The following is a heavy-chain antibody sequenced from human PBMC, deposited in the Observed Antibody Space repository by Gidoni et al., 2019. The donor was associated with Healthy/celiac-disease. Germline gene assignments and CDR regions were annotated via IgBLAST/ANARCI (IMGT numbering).Heavy chain of an antibody. CDR3: ARDLTEGYSSY. J-gene: IGHJ4*02. CDR2: ISSISSYI. Sequence: EVQLVESGGGLVKPGGSLRLSCAASGFTFSSYSMNWVRPAPGKGLEWVSSISSISSYIYYADSVKGRFTISRDNAKNSLYLQMNSLRAEDTAVYYCARDLTEGYSSYWGQGTLVTVSS. CDR1: GFTFSSYS. V-gene: IGHV3-21*01. D-gene: IGHD6-19*01.